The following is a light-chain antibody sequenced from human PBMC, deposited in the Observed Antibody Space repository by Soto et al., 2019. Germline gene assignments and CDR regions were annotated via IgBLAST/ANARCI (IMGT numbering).Light chain of an antibody. CDR1: QSISVW. V-gene: IGKV1-5*01. CDR3: QQLNSSPFT. CDR2: DAS. Sequence: DIQMTPSPSTLSASVGDRVTITCRASQSISVWLAWYQQKPGKAPKLLIYDASTLQSGVPSRFSGSGSGTEFTLTISSLLPEDFATYHCQQLNSSPFTFGQGTRLEI. J-gene: IGKJ5*01.